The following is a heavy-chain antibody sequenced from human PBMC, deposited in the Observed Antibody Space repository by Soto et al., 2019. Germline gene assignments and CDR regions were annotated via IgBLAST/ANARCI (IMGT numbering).Heavy chain of an antibody. J-gene: IGHJ4*02. Sequence: QVQLVQSGAEVKKPGSSVKVSCKASGGTFSPYTINWVRQAPGQGLEWMGRIIPFHGVTNYAQKFQARVTITADKSTSTAYMELSGLRFEDTAMYSGTRDWEITVSTWSFGGFWGRGTLVTVSS. V-gene: IGHV1-69*08. CDR3: TRDWEITVSTWSFGGF. CDR1: GGTFSPYT. CDR2: IIPFHGVT. D-gene: IGHD3-10*01.